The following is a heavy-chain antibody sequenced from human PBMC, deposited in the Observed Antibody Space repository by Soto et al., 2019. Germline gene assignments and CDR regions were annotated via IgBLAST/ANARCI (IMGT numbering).Heavy chain of an antibody. V-gene: IGHV4-61*01. CDR1: GGSVSSGSYY. J-gene: IGHJ6*02. Sequence: QVQLQESGPGLVKPSETLSLPCTVSGGSVSSGSYYWTWIRQPPGKGLEWIGYIYYSGSTNYNPYLKSRVTISVDTSKNQFSLKLSSVTAADTAVYYCARDGRDSGWTSVYYYYGMDVWGQGTTVTVSS. CDR2: IYYSGST. CDR3: ARDGRDSGWTSVYYYYGMDV. D-gene: IGHD6-19*01.